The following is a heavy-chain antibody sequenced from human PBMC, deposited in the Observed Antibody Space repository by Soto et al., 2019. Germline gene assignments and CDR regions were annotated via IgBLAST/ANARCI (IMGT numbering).Heavy chain of an antibody. Sequence: EVQLLESGGGLVQPGGSLRVSCAASGFTFSSYAMNWVRQAPGKGLELVSVISGSGGSTYYADSVKGRFTISRDKSKNTLFLQMNSLRAEDTAVYYCAKSDLPLVTACFDYWGQGTLVAVSS. CDR1: GFTFSSYA. V-gene: IGHV3-23*01. CDR2: ISGSGGST. CDR3: AKSDLPLVTACFDY. D-gene: IGHD2-21*02. J-gene: IGHJ4*02.